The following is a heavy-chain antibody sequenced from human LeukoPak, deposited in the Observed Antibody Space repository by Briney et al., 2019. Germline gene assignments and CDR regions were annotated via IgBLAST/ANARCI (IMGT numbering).Heavy chain of an antibody. CDR1: GVSISSYY. Sequence: SETLSLTCTVSGVSISSYYWIWIRQPPGKELEWMGYIYYSAITNYNPSLKSRATISVDTSKNQFSLKLNSVTAADTAVYYCAKRGSNTWSDFDYWGQGTLVTVSS. CDR2: IYYSAIT. D-gene: IGHD6-13*01. V-gene: IGHV4-59*08. J-gene: IGHJ4*02. CDR3: AKRGSNTWSDFDY.